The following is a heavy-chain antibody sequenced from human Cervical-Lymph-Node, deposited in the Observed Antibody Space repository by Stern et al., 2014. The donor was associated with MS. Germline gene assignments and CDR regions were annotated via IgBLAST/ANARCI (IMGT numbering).Heavy chain of an antibody. Sequence: VQLVESGAEVKKPGSSVKVSCKASGGTFSNYAINWVRQAPGQGLEWMGGIMPIFGTANYEQKFQGRVTITADKSTSTAYMELSSLISEDTAVYYCAREMDGFDIWGQGTMVTVSS. CDR3: AREMDGFDI. J-gene: IGHJ3*02. V-gene: IGHV1-69*06. CDR1: GGTFSNYA. CDR2: IMPIFGTA.